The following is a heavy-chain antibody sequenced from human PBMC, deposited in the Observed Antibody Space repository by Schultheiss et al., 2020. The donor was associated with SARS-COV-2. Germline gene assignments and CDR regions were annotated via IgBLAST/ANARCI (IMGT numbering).Heavy chain of an antibody. D-gene: IGHD3-3*01. V-gene: IGHV3-23*01. J-gene: IGHJ4*02. CDR3: AKDQGITIFGVVITKGAFDY. CDR1: GFTFGDYA. CDR2: ISWNSGSI. Sequence: GGSLRLSCTASGFTFGDYAMSWFRQAPGKGLEWVSGISWNSGSIGYADSVKGRFTISRDNSKNTLYLQMNSLRAEDTAVYYCAKDQGITIFGVVITKGAFDYWGQGTLVTVSS.